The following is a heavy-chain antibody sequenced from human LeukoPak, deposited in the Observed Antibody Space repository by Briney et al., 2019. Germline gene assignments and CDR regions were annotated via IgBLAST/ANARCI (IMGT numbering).Heavy chain of an antibody. D-gene: IGHD6-13*01. CDR2: VYSSGST. CDR3: ATDRSISWFYY. V-gene: IGHV4-4*08. Sequence: SETLSLTCTVSDDSITIYYWSWIRQPPGKGLEWIGSVYSSGSTYYNPSLMSRVTIYVDKSKNQFSLKLSSMTAADTAIYYCATDRSISWFYYWGQGTLVTVSS. CDR1: DDSITIYY. J-gene: IGHJ4*02.